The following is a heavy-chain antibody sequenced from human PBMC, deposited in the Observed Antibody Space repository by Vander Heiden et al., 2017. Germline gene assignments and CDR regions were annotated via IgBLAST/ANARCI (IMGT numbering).Heavy chain of an antibody. J-gene: IGHJ5*02. Sequence: EVQLVESGGGLVKPGGSLRLSCAASGFTFSSYSMNWVRQAPGKGLEWVSSISSSSSYIYYADSVKGRFTISRDNAKNSLYLKMNSMRAEETAVYYCAIAFLKQQLVWSWFDPWGQGTMVTVYS. D-gene: IGHD6-13*01. CDR2: ISSSSSYI. CDR3: AIAFLKQQLVWSWFDP. CDR1: GFTFSSYS. V-gene: IGHV3-21*01.